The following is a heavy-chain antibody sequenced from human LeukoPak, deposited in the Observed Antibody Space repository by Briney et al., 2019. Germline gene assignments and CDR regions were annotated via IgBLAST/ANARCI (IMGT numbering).Heavy chain of an antibody. CDR3: ARVYSSGWAPDY. CDR1: GGSISSGSYY. J-gene: IGHJ4*02. V-gene: IGHV4-61*02. CDR2: IYTSGST. Sequence: SETLSLTCTVSGGSISSGSYYWSWIRQPAGKGLEWIGRIYTSGSTNYNPSLKSRVTISVDTSKNQFSLKLSSVTAADTAVYYCARVYSSGWAPDYWGQGTLVTVSS. D-gene: IGHD6-19*01.